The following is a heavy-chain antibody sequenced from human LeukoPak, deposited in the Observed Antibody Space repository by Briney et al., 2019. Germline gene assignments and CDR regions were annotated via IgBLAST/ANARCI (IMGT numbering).Heavy chain of an antibody. J-gene: IGHJ4*02. CDR2: INHSGST. V-gene: IGHV4-34*01. Sequence: SGTLSLTCAVYGGSFSGYYWSWIRQPPGKGLEWIGEINHSGSTNYNPSLKSRVTISVDTSKNQFSLKLSSVTAADTAVYYCARDHYYDSCGYFDYRGQGTLVTVSS. CDR3: ARDHYYDSCGYFDY. D-gene: IGHD3-22*01. CDR1: GGSFSGYY.